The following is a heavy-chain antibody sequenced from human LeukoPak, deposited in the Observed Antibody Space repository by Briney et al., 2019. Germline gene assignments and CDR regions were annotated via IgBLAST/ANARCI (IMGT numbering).Heavy chain of an antibody. CDR2: IYTSGST. CDR1: GGSISSYY. D-gene: IGHD2-2*01. V-gene: IGHV4-4*07. J-gene: IGHJ6*02. Sequence: PSETLSLTCTVSGGSISSYYWSWIRQPAGEGLEWIGRIYTSGSTNYNPSLKSRVTMSVDTSKNQFSLKLSSVTAADTAVYYCARVVPAAPEGIYYYGMDVWGQGTTVTVSS. CDR3: ARVVPAAPEGIYYYGMDV.